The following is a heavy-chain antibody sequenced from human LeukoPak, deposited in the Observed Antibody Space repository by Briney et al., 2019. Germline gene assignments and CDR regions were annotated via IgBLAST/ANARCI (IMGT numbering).Heavy chain of an antibody. CDR1: GFPFSSSS. CDR2: ISSTSSYI. CDR3: ARDRWFGESDDY. V-gene: IGHV3-21*01. Sequence: GGSLRLSCAASGFPFSSSSMNWVRQAPGKGLEWVSSISSTSSYIYYADSVKGRFTISRDNAKNSLYSQMTSLRAEDTALYYCARDRWFGESDDYWGQGTLVTVSS. J-gene: IGHJ4*02. D-gene: IGHD3-10*01.